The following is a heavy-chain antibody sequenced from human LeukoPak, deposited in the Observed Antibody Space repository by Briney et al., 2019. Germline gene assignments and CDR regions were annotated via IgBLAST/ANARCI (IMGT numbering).Heavy chain of an antibody. D-gene: IGHD3-9*01. CDR2: ISGSGGST. J-gene: IGHJ4*02. V-gene: IGHV3-23*01. CDR3: AKGDDILTAHPYYFDY. Sequence: AGGSLRLSCAASGFTFSSYAMSWVRQAPGKGLERVSAISGSGGSTYYADSVKGRFTISRDNSKNTLYLQMNSLRAEDTAVYYCAKGDDILTAHPYYFDYWGQGTLVTVSS. CDR1: GFTFSSYA.